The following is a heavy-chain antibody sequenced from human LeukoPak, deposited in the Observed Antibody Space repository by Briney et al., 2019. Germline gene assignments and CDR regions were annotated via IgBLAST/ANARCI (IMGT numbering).Heavy chain of an antibody. CDR2: ISSAGTYI. Sequence: GGSLRLSCAVSGFTFSSHSMNWVRQAPGDGLEWAASISSAGTYIYYADSVKGRFTISRDNAKNSLYLQMNGLSAEDTAVYYCARAEATAGTDWYFDLWGRGSLVTASS. CDR3: ARAEATAGTDWYFDL. V-gene: IGHV3-21*01. CDR1: GFTFSSHS. J-gene: IGHJ2*01. D-gene: IGHD6-13*01.